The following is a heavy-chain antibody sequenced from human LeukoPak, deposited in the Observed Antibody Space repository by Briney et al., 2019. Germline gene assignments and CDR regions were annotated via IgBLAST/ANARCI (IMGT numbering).Heavy chain of an antibody. J-gene: IGHJ4*02. D-gene: IGHD2-2*01. CDR3: ASGHIVVVPAAIAQDY. Sequence: PGGSLRLSCAASGFTFSSYEMNWVRQAPGKGLEWVSYIGSSGSTIYYADSVKGRFTISRDNAKNSLYLQTNSLRAEDTAVYYCASGHIVVVPAAIAQDYWGQGTLVTVSS. CDR2: IGSSGSTI. CDR1: GFTFSSYE. V-gene: IGHV3-48*03.